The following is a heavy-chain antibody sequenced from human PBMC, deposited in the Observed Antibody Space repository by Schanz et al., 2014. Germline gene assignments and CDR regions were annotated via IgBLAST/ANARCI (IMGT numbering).Heavy chain of an antibody. CDR3: ARDRLECGAECYSVEVFEI. CDR1: GGTFSSFG. J-gene: IGHJ4*02. D-gene: IGHD2-21*01. Sequence: QLQLVQSGAEVKKPGSSVKVSCKASGGTFSSFGINWVRQAPGQGLEWMGRIIPSLGLAKYEQKFQDKVTITADTSTTTDYMELSGLRSEDTAVYYCARDRLECGAECYSVEVFEIWGQGTLVIVSS. V-gene: IGHV1-69*04. CDR2: IIPSLGLA.